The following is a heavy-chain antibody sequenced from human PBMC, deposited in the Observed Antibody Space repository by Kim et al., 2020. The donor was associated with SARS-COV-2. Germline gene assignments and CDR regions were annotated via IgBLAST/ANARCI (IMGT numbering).Heavy chain of an antibody. CDR1: GGSISSYY. CDR2: IYYSGST. J-gene: IGHJ6*03. Sequence: SETLSLTCTVSGGSISSYYWSWIRQPPGKGLEWIGYIYYSGSTNYNSSLKIRVTISVETSKNQFSLKLSSVTAADTAVYYCARDKMAQIWLGEYYYYYY. V-gene: IGHV4-59*01. D-gene: IGHD3-10*01. CDR3: ARDKMAQIWLGEYYYYYY.